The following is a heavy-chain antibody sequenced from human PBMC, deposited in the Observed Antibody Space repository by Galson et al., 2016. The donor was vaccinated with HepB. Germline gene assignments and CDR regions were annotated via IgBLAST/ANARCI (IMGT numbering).Heavy chain of an antibody. Sequence: SLRLSCAASKFTFSTCAMSWVRQAPGKGLEWVTAIDPSGINTYYADSVKGRFTISRDNSKNTLYLQLDSLRAEDTALYYCAKGSRGARPYYFDYWGQGTLVTASS. CDR1: KFTFSTCA. D-gene: IGHD6-19*01. CDR3: AKGSRGARPYYFDY. V-gene: IGHV3-23*01. J-gene: IGHJ4*02. CDR2: IDPSGINT.